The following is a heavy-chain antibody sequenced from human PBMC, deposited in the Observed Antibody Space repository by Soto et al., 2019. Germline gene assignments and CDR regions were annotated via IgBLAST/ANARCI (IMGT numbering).Heavy chain of an antibody. V-gene: IGHV4-39*01. D-gene: IGHD6-6*01. CDR3: ARLSAGSSGVYYYYGMDV. CDR2: IYYSGST. J-gene: IGHJ6*02. Sequence: SETLSLTCTVSGGSISSSSYYWGWIRQPPGKGLEWIGSIYYSGSTYYNPSLKSRVTISVDTSRNQFSLKLSSVTAADTAVYYCARLSAGSSGVYYYYGMDVWGQGTTVTVSS. CDR1: GGSISSSSYY.